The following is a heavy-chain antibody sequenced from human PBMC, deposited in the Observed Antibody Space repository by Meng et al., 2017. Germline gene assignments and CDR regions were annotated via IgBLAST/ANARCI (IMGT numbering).Heavy chain of an antibody. CDR1: GASISSAVF. CDR3: ARVVGDCASCYKGWFDP. D-gene: IGHD2-2*02. V-gene: IGHV4-30-4*01. J-gene: IGHJ5*02. Sequence: QVQLQESGPRLVRPSQTLSLTCTVSGASISSAVFWIWIRQPPGKDLEWIGYISYSGATHYNPSLKSRLTISVDTAKNQFSLSLSSVTAADTAVYYCARVVGDCASCYKGWFDPWGQGTVVTVSS. CDR2: ISYSGAT.